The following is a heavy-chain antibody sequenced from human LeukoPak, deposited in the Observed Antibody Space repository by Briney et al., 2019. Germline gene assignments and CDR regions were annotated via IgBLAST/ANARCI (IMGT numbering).Heavy chain of an antibody. CDR3: ARGLPIAAAGIGPTYYYYGMDV. V-gene: IGHV4-59*12. CDR2: IYYSGST. CDR1: GGSISSYY. Sequence: SETLSLTCTVSGGSISSYYWSWIRQPPGKGLEWIGYIYYSGSTNYNPSLKSRVTISVDTSKNQSSLKLSSVTAADTAVYYCARGLPIAAAGIGPTYYYYGMDVWGQGTTVTVSS. D-gene: IGHD6-13*01. J-gene: IGHJ6*02.